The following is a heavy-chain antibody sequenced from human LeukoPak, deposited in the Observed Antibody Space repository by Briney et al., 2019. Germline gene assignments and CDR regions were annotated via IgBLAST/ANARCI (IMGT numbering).Heavy chain of an antibody. J-gene: IGHJ6*02. CDR1: GGSISSYY. CDR2: IYYSGST. CDR3: ARDTLTMVRGVMRYYYGMDV. D-gene: IGHD3-10*01. V-gene: IGHV4-59*01. Sequence: KPSETLSLTCAVSGGSISSYYWSWIRQPPGRGLEWIGYIYYSGSTNYNPSLKSRVTISVDTSKNQISLKLSSVTAADTAVYYCARDTLTMVRGVMRYYYGMDVWGQGTTVTVSS.